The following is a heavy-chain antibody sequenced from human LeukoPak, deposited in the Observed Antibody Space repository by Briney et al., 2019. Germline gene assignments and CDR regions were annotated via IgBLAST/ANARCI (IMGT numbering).Heavy chain of an antibody. D-gene: IGHD3-22*01. Sequence: GGSLRLSCTASGFTFNNYAMTWVRQAPGKGLEWVSAITCSGAYTNYADSVKGRFTLSRDNSKNALYVPMNSLTDEDTAVYYFAKGRAVNYYYDSSDYWGQGTLVTASS. CDR3: AKGRAVNYYYDSSDY. J-gene: IGHJ4*02. CDR1: GFTFNNYA. V-gene: IGHV3-23*01. CDR2: ITCSGAYT.